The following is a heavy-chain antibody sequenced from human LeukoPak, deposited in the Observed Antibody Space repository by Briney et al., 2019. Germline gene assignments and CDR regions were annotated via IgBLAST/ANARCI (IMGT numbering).Heavy chain of an antibody. CDR1: GFHLSSFV. CDR2: ISHDGSNR. V-gene: IGHV3-30*04. Sequence: PGGSLRLSCAASGFHLSSFVMHWVRQAPGKGLEWVAVISHDGSNRYYADSVKGRFTISRDNSVNTLDLQMNSLGGEDTAMYYCVRDISGETSLDNSGHRTLVTVSS. J-gene: IGHJ4*01. CDR3: VRDISGETSLDN. D-gene: IGHD3-10*01.